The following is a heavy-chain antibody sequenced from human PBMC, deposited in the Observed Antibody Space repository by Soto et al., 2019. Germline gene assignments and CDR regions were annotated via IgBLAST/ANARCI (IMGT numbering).Heavy chain of an antibody. V-gene: IGHV1-2*04. J-gene: IGHJ6*02. CDR3: ARDFRTYYYDSSGYYDYYYGMDV. CDR1: GYTFTGYY. Sequence: GASVKVSCKASGYTFTGYYMHWVRQAPGQGLEWMGWINPNSGGTNYAQKFQGWVTMARDTSISTAYMELSRLRSDDTAVYYCARDFRTYYYDSSGYYDYYYGMDVWGQGTTVTVS. D-gene: IGHD3-22*01. CDR2: INPNSGGT.